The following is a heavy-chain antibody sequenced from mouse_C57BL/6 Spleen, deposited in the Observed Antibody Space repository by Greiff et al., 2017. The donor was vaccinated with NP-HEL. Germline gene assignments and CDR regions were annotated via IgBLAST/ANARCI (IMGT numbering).Heavy chain of an antibody. J-gene: IGHJ2*01. CDR2: IDPSDSET. V-gene: IGHV1-52*01. CDR1: GYTFTSYW. D-gene: IGHD3-2*02. CDR3: ARGGGQLRPYFGY. Sequence: QVQLQQPGAELVRPGSSVKLSCKASGYTFTSYWMHWVKQRPIQGLEWIGNIDPSDSETHYNQKFKDKATLTVDKTSSTAYMQLSSLTSEDSAVYYCARGGGQLRPYFGYWGQGTTLTVSS.